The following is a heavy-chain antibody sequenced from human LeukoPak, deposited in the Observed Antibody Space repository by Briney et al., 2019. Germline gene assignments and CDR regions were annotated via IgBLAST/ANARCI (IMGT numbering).Heavy chain of an antibody. CDR2: INPSGGST. V-gene: IGHV1-46*01. J-gene: IGHJ5*02. Sequence: ASVKVSCKASGYTFTSYHMHWVRQAPGQGLERMGIINPSGGSTSYAQKFQGRVTMTRDMSTSTVYMELSSLRSEDTAVYYCARDVGANWFDPWGQGTLVTVSS. CDR3: ARDVGANWFDP. CDR1: GYTFTSYH. D-gene: IGHD1-26*01.